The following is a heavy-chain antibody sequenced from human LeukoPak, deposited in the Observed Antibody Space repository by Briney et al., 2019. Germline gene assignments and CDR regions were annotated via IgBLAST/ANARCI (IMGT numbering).Heavy chain of an antibody. V-gene: IGHV3-30*18. J-gene: IGHJ4*02. CDR1: GFTFSSYG. Sequence: GALRLSCAASGFTFSSYGMHWVRQAPGKGLEWVAVISYDGSNKYYADSVKGRFTISRDNSKNTLYLQMNSLRAEDTAVYYCAKDGGSYPFDYWGQGTLVTVSP. D-gene: IGHD1-26*01. CDR2: ISYDGSNK. CDR3: AKDGGSYPFDY.